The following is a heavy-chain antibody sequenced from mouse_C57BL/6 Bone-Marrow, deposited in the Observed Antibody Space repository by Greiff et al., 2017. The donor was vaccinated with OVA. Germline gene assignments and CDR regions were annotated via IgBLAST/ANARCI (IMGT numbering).Heavy chain of an antibody. CDR2: ISSGGDYI. CDR1: GFTFSSYA. J-gene: IGHJ2*01. D-gene: IGHD2-1*01. Sequence: DVMLVESGEGLVKPGGSLKLSCAASGFTFSSYAMSWVRQTPEKRLEWVAYISSGGDYIYYADTVKGRFTISRDNARNTLYLQLSSLKSEETAMYYCTRDGNYFDYWGQGTTLTVSS. V-gene: IGHV5-9-1*02. CDR3: TRDGNYFDY.